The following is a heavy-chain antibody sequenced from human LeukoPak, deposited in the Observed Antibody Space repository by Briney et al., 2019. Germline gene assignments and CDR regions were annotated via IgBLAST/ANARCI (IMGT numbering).Heavy chain of an antibody. V-gene: IGHV4-30-2*01. J-gene: IGHJ3*02. Sequence: PSQTLSLTCAVSGGCISSCGYSWSWIRQPPGKGLEWIGYIYHSGSTYYNPSLRSRVTISVDRSKNQFSLKLSSVTAADTAVYYCASYDSSGVHAFDIWGQGTMVTVSS. CDR2: IYHSGST. CDR3: ASYDSSGVHAFDI. D-gene: IGHD3-22*01. CDR1: GGCISSCGYS.